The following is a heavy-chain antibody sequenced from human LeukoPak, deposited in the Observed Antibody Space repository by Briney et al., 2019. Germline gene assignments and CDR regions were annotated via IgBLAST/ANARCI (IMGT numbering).Heavy chain of an antibody. Sequence: GGSLRLSCAASGFTVSSNYMNWVRQAPGKGLELVSVIYGGGSTYYADSVKGRFTISRDNSKSTLYLQMNSLRAEDTAVYYCASGIQPRLSWFFDLWGRGTQVIVSS. CDR1: GFTVSSNY. V-gene: IGHV3-53*01. CDR3: ASGIQPRLSWFFDL. D-gene: IGHD5-18*01. J-gene: IGHJ2*01. CDR2: IYGGGST.